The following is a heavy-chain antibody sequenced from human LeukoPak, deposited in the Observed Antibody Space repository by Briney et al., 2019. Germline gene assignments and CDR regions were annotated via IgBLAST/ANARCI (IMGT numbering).Heavy chain of an antibody. CDR3: APGGIV. D-gene: IGHD3-22*01. CDR2: IIPILGIA. V-gene: IGHV1-69*04. J-gene: IGHJ6*02. CDR1: GGSFSSDA. Sequence: SVKFSCNGSGGSFSSDAICWVREALEQGHDLMGSIIPILGIANYAQKFQGRVTITADKSTSTAYMELSSLRSEDTAVYYCAPGGIVWGQGTTVTVSS.